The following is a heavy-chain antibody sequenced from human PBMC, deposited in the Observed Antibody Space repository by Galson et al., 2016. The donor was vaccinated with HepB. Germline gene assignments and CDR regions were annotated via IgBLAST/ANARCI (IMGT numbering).Heavy chain of an antibody. D-gene: IGHD5-24*01. J-gene: IGHJ6*02. CDR2: IIPFYGTA. CDR1: GGTFNTYA. V-gene: IGHV1-69*13. CDR3: ANRDFHRWLQPRVYYYAMDV. Sequence: SVKVSCKASGGTFNTYAINWVRQAPGQGLEWMGEIIPFYGTAKNAQKFQGRVKITADESTSTAYMELSSLRSEDTAVYYCANRDFHRWLQPRVYYYAMDVWGQGTTVIVSS.